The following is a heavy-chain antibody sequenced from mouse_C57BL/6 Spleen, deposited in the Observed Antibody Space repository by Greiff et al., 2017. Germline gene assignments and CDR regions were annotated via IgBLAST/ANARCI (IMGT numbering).Heavy chain of an antibody. CDR1: GYTFTSYW. D-gene: IGHD1-1*01. J-gene: IGHJ4*01. CDR3: AGSGDYGSSYDAMDY. CDR2: IYPGSGST. V-gene: IGHV1-55*01. Sequence: VQLQQPGAELVKPGASVKMSCKASGYTFTSYWITWVKQRPGKGLEWIGDIYPGSGSTNYNEKFKSKATLTVDTSASTAFMQLSSLTSEDSAVYYCAGSGDYGSSYDAMDYWGQGTSVTVSS.